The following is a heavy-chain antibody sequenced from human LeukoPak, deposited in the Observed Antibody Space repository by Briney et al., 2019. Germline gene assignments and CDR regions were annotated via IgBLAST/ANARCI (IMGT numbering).Heavy chain of an antibody. V-gene: IGHV3-30*18. CDR1: GFTFSNYG. CDR2: ISYDGSNK. Sequence: GRSLRLSCAASGFTFSNYGMHWVRQAPAKGLEWVAIISYDGSNKYYADSVKGRFTISRDNSKNTLYLQMNSLRAEDTAVYYCAKSTTVTQRGYFDYWGQGTLVTVSS. J-gene: IGHJ4*02. CDR3: AKSTTVTQRGYFDY. D-gene: IGHD4-17*01.